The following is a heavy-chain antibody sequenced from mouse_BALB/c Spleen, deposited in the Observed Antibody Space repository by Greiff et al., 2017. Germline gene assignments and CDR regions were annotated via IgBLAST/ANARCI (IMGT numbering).Heavy chain of an antibody. D-gene: IGHD2-14*01. CDR3: ASGYDGFAY. CDR1: GYTFTSYW. Sequence: DLVKPGASVKLSCKASGYTFTSYWINWIKQRPGQGLEWIGRIAPGSGSTYYNEMFKGKATLTVDTSSSTAYIQLSSLSSEDSAVYFCASGYDGFAYWGQGTTLTVSS. CDR2: IAPGSGST. J-gene: IGHJ2*01. V-gene: IGHV1S41*01.